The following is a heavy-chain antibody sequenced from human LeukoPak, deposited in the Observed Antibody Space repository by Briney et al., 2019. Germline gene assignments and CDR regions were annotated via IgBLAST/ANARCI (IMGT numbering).Heavy chain of an antibody. CDR1: GFTFSNYN. CDR3: AREPPDSSSGKDFDY. D-gene: IGHD6-13*01. CDR2: ITLSSSTI. Sequence: GGSLRLSCVASGFTFSNYNMNWVRQAPGKGLEWVSYITLSSSTIYYADSVKGRFTISRDNAKNSLYLQMNSLRAEDTAVYYWAREPPDSSSGKDFDYWGKGTLVPVPS. J-gene: IGHJ4*02. V-gene: IGHV3-48*01.